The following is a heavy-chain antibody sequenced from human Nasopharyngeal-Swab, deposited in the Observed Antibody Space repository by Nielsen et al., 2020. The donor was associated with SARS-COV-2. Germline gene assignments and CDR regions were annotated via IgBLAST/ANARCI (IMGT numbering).Heavy chain of an antibody. CDR2: ISSDSGSA. V-gene: IGHV7-4-1*02. Sequence: WVRQAPGQGLEWMGWISSDSGSARYGQGFTGRYVLSLDTPVSTSDLQISSLRAEDTAVYYCARVDGDNRVYWGQGTLVTVSS. D-gene: IGHD4-17*01. J-gene: IGHJ4*02. CDR3: ARVDGDNRVY.